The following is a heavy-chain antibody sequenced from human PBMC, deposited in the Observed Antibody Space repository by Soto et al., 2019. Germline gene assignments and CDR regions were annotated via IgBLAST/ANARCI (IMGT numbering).Heavy chain of an antibody. Sequence: SETLSLTCAVYGGSFSGYYWSWIRQPPGKGLECIGEINHSGSTNYNPSLKSRVTISVDTSKNQFSLKLSSVTAADTAVYYCARGERATHYYDSSGAVDYWGQGTLVTVSS. CDR3: ARGERATHYYDSSGAVDY. CDR2: INHSGST. V-gene: IGHV4-34*01. CDR1: GGSFSGYY. D-gene: IGHD3-22*01. J-gene: IGHJ4*02.